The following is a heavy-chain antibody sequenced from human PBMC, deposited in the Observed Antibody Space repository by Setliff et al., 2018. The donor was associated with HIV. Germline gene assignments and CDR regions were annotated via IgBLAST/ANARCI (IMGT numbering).Heavy chain of an antibody. CDR1: GGSISSYY. D-gene: IGHD6-13*01. CDR2: INHRGST. Sequence: SETLSLTCTVSGGSISSYYWSWIRQPPGKGLEWIGEINHRGSTNYNPSLKSRVTVSVDTSKNQFSLKLGSVTAADTAVYYCARESPSSSWFYFDFWGQGTLVTVSS. CDR3: ARESPSSSWFYFDF. V-gene: IGHV4-34*01. J-gene: IGHJ4*02.